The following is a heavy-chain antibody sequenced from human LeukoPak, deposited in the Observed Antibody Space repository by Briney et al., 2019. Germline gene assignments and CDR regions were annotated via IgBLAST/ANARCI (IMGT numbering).Heavy chain of an antibody. D-gene: IGHD3-10*01. CDR1: GFTFSSYS. CDR3: AKAFGYYGSGSYVYYFDY. Sequence: KSGGSLRLSCAASGFTFSSYSMNWVRQAPGKGLEWVSSISSSSSYIYYADSVKGRFTISRDNAKNSLYLQMNSLRAEDTALYYCAKAFGYYGSGSYVYYFDYWGQGTLVTVSS. V-gene: IGHV3-21*04. J-gene: IGHJ4*02. CDR2: ISSSSSYI.